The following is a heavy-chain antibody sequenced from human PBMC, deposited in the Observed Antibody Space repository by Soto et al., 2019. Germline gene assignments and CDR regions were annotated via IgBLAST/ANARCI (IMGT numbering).Heavy chain of an antibody. J-gene: IGHJ5*02. Sequence: PSETLSLTCAVSGGSMRSGDYSWSWIRQPPGKGLEWIGYIYYSGNTYYNPSLKSRVTISVDRSKNQFSLKLSSVTAADTAVYYCARDLVLTFGGVIVTGNWFDPWGQGTLVTVSS. CDR1: GGSMRSGDYS. V-gene: IGHV4-30-2*01. CDR3: ARDLVLTFGGVIVTGNWFDP. CDR2: IYYSGNT. D-gene: IGHD3-16*02.